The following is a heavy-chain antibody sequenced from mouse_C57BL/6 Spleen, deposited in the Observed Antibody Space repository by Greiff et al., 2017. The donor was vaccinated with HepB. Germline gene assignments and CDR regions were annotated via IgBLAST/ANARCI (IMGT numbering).Heavy chain of an antibody. CDR1: GFTFSDYG. Sequence: DVHLVESGGGLVKPGGSLKLSCAASGFTFSDYGMHWVRQAPEKGLEWVAYISSGSSTIYYADTVKGRFTISRDNAKNTLFLQMTSLRSEDTAMYYCARAPYYDYDEGFDYWGQGTTLTVSS. CDR3: ARAPYYDYDEGFDY. J-gene: IGHJ2*01. D-gene: IGHD2-4*01. CDR2: ISSGSSTI. V-gene: IGHV5-17*01.